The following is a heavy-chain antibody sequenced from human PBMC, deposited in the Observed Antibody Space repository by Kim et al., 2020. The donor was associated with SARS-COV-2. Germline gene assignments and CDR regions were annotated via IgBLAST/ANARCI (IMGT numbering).Heavy chain of an antibody. V-gene: IGHV4-34*01. D-gene: IGHD2-2*03. CDR1: GGSFSGYY. CDR2: INHSGST. J-gene: IGHJ4*02. CDR3: ARAPGVEWILVFDY. Sequence: SETLSLTCAVYGGSFSGYYWSWIRQPPGKGLEWIGEINHSGSTNYNPSLKSRVTISVDTSKNQFSLKLSSVTAADTAVYYCARAPGVEWILVFDYWGQGTLVTVSS.